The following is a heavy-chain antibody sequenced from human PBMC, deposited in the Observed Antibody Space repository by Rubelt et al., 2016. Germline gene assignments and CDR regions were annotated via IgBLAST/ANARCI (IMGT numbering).Heavy chain of an antibody. Sequence: QVQLVQSGAEVEKPGASVKVSCKASGYTFTSYYMHWVRQAPGQGLEWVGVIKPSAGSTTYAQKFQGRLTMTRDTSISTAYMELSRLRSDDTAVYYCAREAIHYYYYGMDVWGQGTTVTVSS. V-gene: IGHV1-46*01. D-gene: IGHD2-2*02. CDR2: IKPSAGST. CDR1: GYTFTSYY. CDR3: AREAIHYYYYGMDV. J-gene: IGHJ6*02.